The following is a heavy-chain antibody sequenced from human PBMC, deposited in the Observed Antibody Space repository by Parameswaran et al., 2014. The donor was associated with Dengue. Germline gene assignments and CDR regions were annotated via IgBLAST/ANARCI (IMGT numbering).Heavy chain of an antibody. CDR2: ISAYNGNT. D-gene: IGHD3-22*01. Sequence: WVRQAPGQGLEWMGWISAYNGNTNYAQKLQGRVTMTTDTSTSTAYMELRSLRSDDTAVYYCARDSWVYYYDSSGSVDYYYGMDVWGQGTTVTVSS. J-gene: IGHJ6*02. V-gene: IGHV1-18*01. CDR3: ARDSWVYYYDSSGSVDYYYGMDV.